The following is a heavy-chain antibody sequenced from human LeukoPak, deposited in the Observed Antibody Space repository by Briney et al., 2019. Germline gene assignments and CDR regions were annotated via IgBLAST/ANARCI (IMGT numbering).Heavy chain of an antibody. D-gene: IGHD3-10*02. CDR1: GFNFDRYT. V-gene: IGHV3-43*01. CDR3: AKELDTMFFDY. J-gene: IGHJ4*02. Sequence: GGSLRLSCATSGFNFDRYTIHWVRQAPGKGLEWVSLAGWAGGTTFYSDSVRGRFTNSRDSGRKSAYLQMNSLTTDDTAFYFCAKELDTMFFDYWGQGALVTVSS. CDR2: AGWAGGTT.